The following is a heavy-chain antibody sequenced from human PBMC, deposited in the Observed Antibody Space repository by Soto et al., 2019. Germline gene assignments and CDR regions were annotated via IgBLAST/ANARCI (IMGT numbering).Heavy chain of an antibody. CDR3: AKDSFPRVVVGPAALDY. V-gene: IGHV3-30*18. CDR2: ISYDGSNK. J-gene: IGHJ4*02. Sequence: QVQLVESGGGVVQPGRSLRLSCAASGFTFSSYGMHWVRQAPGKGLEWVAVISYDGSNKYYADSVKGRFTISRDNSKNTLYRQMNSLRAEDTAVYYCAKDSFPRVVVGPAALDYWGQGTLVTVSS. D-gene: IGHD2-2*01. CDR1: GFTFSSYG.